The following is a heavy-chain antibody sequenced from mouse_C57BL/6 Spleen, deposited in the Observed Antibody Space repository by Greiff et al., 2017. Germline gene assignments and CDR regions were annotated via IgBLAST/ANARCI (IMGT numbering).Heavy chain of an antibody. CDR3: ARERFSLGSLWGYFDV. D-gene: IGHD1-1*01. J-gene: IGHJ1*03. V-gene: IGHV3-5*01. CDR1: GISITTGNYR. Sequence: VQLKQSGPGLVKPSQTVFLTCTVTGISITTGNYRWSWIRQFPGNKLEWIGYIYYSGTITYNPTLTSRTTITRDTPKNQFFLEINSLTAEDTATYYCARERFSLGSLWGYFDVWGTGTTVTVSS. CDR2: IYYSGTI.